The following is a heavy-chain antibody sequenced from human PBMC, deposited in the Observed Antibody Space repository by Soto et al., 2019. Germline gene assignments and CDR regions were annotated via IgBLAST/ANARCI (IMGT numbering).Heavy chain of an antibody. CDR3: AIMSISWDYQLGY. V-gene: IGHV3-30*03. CDR2: ISYDGSNK. J-gene: IGHJ4*02. D-gene: IGHD6-13*01. Sequence: QVQLVESGGGVVQPGRSLRLSCAASGFTFSSYGMHWVRQAPGKVLEWVAVISYDGSNKYYADSVKGRFTIYRDNSKNTLYLQMKSLRAEDTAVYYCAIMSISWDYQLGYWGQGTLVTVSS. CDR1: GFTFSSYG.